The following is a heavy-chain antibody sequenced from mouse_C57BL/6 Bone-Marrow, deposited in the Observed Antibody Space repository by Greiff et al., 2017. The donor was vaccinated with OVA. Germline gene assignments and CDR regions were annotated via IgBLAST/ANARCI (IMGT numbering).Heavy chain of an antibody. CDR2: IDPSDSYT. Sequence: VQLQQPGAELVRPGTSVKLSCKASGYTFTSYWMHWVKQRPGQGLEWIGVIDPSDSYTNYNQKFKGKATLTVDTSSSTAYMQLSSLTSEDSAVYYCAREGYRKGSYWGQGTLVTVSA. CDR1: GYTFTSYW. CDR3: AREGYRKGSY. J-gene: IGHJ3*01. D-gene: IGHD2-14*01. V-gene: IGHV1-59*01.